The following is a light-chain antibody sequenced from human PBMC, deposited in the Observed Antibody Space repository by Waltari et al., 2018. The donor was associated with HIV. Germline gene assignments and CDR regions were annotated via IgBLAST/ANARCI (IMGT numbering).Light chain of an antibody. CDR2: EVT. Sequence: QSALTQPASVSGSPGQSITISCTGTRSDVGGSNYFPWYQQHPGKAPKLMIYEVTNRPSGVSNRFSGSKSGNTASLTISGLQVEDEADYYCSSYTSSSLEIFGGGTKLTVL. J-gene: IGLJ2*01. CDR3: SSYTSSSLEI. CDR1: RSDVGGSNY. V-gene: IGLV2-14*03.